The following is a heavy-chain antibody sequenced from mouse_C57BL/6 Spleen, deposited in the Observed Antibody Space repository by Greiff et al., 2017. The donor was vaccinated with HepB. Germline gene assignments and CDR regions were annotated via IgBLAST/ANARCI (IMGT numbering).Heavy chain of an antibody. CDR2: IYPSDSET. V-gene: IGHV1-61*01. Sequence: QVQLQQPGAELVRPGSSVKLSCKASGYTFTSYWMDWVKQRPGQGLEWIGNIYPSDSETHYNQKFKDKATLTVDKSSSTAYMQLSSLTSEDSAVYYCAREVCYDYDGGFAYWGQGTLVTVSA. CDR3: AREVCYDYDGGFAY. CDR1: GYTFTSYW. J-gene: IGHJ3*01. D-gene: IGHD2-4*01.